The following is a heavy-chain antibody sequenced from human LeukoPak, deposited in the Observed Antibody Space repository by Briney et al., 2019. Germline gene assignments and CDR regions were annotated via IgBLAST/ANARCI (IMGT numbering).Heavy chain of an antibody. V-gene: IGHV1-46*01. Sequence: GASVKVSCKASGYTFTGYYMHWVRQAPGQGLEWMGIINPSGGSTSYAQKFQGRVTMTRDMSTSTVYMELSSPRSEDTAVYYCARDRLIVPAAMTSPDYFDYWGQGTLVTVSS. CDR3: ARDRLIVPAAMTSPDYFDY. D-gene: IGHD2-2*01. CDR2: INPSGGST. J-gene: IGHJ4*02. CDR1: GYTFTGYY.